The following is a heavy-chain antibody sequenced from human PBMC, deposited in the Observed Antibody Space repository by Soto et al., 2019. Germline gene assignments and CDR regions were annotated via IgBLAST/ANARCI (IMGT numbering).Heavy chain of an antibody. CDR2: IYYSGST. J-gene: IGHJ6*02. Sequence: PSETLSLTCTVSGGSVSSGSYYWSWIRQPPGKGLEWIGYIYYSGSTNYNPSLKSRVTISVDTSKNQFSLKLSSVTAADTAVYYCARDLVFRGNPGYYYGMDVWAQGTAVTV. D-gene: IGHD3-10*01. CDR1: GGSVSSGSYY. V-gene: IGHV4-61*01. CDR3: ARDLVFRGNPGYYYGMDV.